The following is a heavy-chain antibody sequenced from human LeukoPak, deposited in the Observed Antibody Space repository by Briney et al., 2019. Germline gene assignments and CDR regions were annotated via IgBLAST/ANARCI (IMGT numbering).Heavy chain of an antibody. J-gene: IGHJ4*02. CDR3: ARDDNYAFDN. CDR2: IGISSGNT. Sequence: GGSLRLSCAASGFTFSDYSMNWVRQAPGKGLEWISYIGISSGNTKYADSVKGRFTISGDNAKNSLYLQMNRLRVEDTAVYYCARDDNYAFDNWGQGTLVTVSS. CDR1: GFTFSDYS. D-gene: IGHD1-1*01. V-gene: IGHV3-48*04.